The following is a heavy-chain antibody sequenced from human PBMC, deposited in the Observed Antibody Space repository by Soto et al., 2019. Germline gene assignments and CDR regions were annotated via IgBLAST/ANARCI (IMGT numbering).Heavy chain of an antibody. CDR3: ARDSTRGVRSGYYYGMDV. Sequence: QVQLQESGPGLVKPSQTLSLTCTVSGGPISSGGYYWSWIRQHPGKGLEWIGYIYYSGSTYYNPSLKSRVTISVIPSKNQFSLKLSSVTAADTAVYYCARDSTRGVRSGYYYGMDVWGQGTTVTVSS. V-gene: IGHV4-31*03. CDR2: IYYSGST. CDR1: GGPISSGGYY. J-gene: IGHJ6*02. D-gene: IGHD2-8*01.